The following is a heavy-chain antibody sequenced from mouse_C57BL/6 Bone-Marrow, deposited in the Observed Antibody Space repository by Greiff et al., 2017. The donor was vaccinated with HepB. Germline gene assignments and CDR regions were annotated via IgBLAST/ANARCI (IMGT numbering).Heavy chain of an antibody. Sequence: HVQLQQPGAELVKPGASVKLSCKASGYTFTSYWMQWVKQRPGQGLEWIGEIDPSDSYTNYNQKFKGKATLTVDTSSSTAYMQLSSLTSEDSAVYYCARTTPYYYGSSYHWYFDVWGTGTTVTVSS. D-gene: IGHD1-1*01. CDR1: GYTFTSYW. CDR2: IDPSDSYT. CDR3: ARTTPYYYGSSYHWYFDV. J-gene: IGHJ1*03. V-gene: IGHV1-50*01.